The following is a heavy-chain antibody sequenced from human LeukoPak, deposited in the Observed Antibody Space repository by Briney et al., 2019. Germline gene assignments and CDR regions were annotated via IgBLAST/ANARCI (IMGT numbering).Heavy chain of an antibody. D-gene: IGHD6-13*01. Sequence: SETLSLTCTVSGGSISSYYWSWIRQPPGKGLEWIGYIYYSGSTNYNPSLKSRVTISVDTSKNQFSLKLSSVTTADTAVYYCARLYSSSWVDYWGQGTLVTVSS. CDR2: IYYSGST. CDR1: GGSISSYY. J-gene: IGHJ4*02. V-gene: IGHV4-59*01. CDR3: ARLYSSSWVDY.